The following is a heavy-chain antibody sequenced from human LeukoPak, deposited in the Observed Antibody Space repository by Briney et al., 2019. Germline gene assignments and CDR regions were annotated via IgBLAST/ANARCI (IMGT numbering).Heavy chain of an antibody. CDR3: AKGGLTATYYFDH. V-gene: IGHV3-23*01. CDR1: GFTFNRYA. D-gene: IGHD1-1*01. J-gene: IGHJ4*02. Sequence: PGGSLRLSCAASGFTFNRYAMSWVRQAPGKGLEWVSIIGSDGFTTYYADSVKGRFTISRDNSRNTVFLQMNSLTAEDTAVYYCAKGGLTATYYFDHWGQGTLVTVSS. CDR2: IGSDGFTT.